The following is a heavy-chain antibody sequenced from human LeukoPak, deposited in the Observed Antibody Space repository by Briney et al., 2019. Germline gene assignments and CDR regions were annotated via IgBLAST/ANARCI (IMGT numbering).Heavy chain of an antibody. V-gene: IGHV3-48*03. Sequence: GGSLRLSCAASGFTFSSYEMNWVRQAPGKGLEWVSYISSSGSTIYYADSVKGRFTISRDNAKNSLYLQMNSLRAEDTAVYYCARSPAVDTAMVGYFDYWGQGTLVTVSS. D-gene: IGHD5-18*01. CDR1: GFTFSSYE. J-gene: IGHJ4*02. CDR3: ARSPAVDTAMVGYFDY. CDR2: ISSSGSTI.